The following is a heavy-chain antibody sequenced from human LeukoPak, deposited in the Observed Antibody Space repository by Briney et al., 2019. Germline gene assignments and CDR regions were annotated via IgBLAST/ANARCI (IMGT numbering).Heavy chain of an antibody. V-gene: IGHV4-31*03. D-gene: IGHD3-22*01. CDR2: IYHSGST. CDR1: GDSISSGGYY. Sequence: SQTLSLTCTVSGDSISSGGYYWTWIRQHSEKGLEWIGYIYHSGSTYYNPSLRSRLTLSVDTSKNQFSLKMTSVTAADTAVYYCARLFNFYDTSGPVFDYWGQGTLVTVSS. CDR3: ARLFNFYDTSGPVFDY. J-gene: IGHJ4*02.